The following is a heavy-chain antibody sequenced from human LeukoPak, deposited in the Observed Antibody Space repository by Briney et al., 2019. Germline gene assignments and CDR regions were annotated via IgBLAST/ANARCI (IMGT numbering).Heavy chain of an antibody. Sequence: SETLSLTCTVSGGSISSYYWSWIRQPPGKGLEWIGYIYYSGSINYNPSLKSRVTISVDTSKNQFSLKLSSVTAADTAVYYCARLTTGRFDPWGQGTLVTVSS. CDR1: GGSISSYY. J-gene: IGHJ5*02. CDR3: ARLTTGRFDP. V-gene: IGHV4-59*08. CDR2: IYYSGSI. D-gene: IGHD4-11*01.